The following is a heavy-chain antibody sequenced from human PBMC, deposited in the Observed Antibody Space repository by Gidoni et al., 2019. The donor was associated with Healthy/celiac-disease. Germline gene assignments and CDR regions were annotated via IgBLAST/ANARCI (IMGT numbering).Heavy chain of an antibody. CDR2: ISSSGSTI. V-gene: IGHV3-11*01. CDR1: GFTFSDYY. J-gene: IGHJ4*02. Sequence: QVQLVESGGGLVKPGGSLRLSCAASGFTFSDYYMSWIRQAPGKGLELVSYISSSGSTIYYADSVKGRFTISRDNAKNSLYLQMNSLRAEDTAVYYCASLSWDTRGRLLAAVNYWGQGTLVTVSS. D-gene: IGHD3-16*01. CDR3: ASLSWDTRGRLLAAVNY.